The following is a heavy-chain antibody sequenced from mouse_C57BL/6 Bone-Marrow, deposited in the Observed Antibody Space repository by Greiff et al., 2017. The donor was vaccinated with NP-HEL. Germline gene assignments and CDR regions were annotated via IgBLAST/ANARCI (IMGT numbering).Heavy chain of an antibody. D-gene: IGHD1-2*01. Sequence: VQLQESGPELVKPGASVKLSCKASGYTFTSYDINWVKQRPGQGLEWIGWIYPRDGSTKYNEKFKGKATLTVDTSSSTAYMELHSLTSEDSAVYFCAIITTDDYYAMDYWGQGTSVTVSS. CDR3: AIITTDDYYAMDY. V-gene: IGHV1-85*01. J-gene: IGHJ4*01. CDR2: IYPRDGST. CDR1: GYTFTSYD.